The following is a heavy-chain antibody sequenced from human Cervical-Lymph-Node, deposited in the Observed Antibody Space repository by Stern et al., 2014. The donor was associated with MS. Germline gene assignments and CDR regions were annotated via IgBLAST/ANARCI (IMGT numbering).Heavy chain of an antibody. CDR2: ISYDGSNT. J-gene: IGHJ6*02. Sequence: QVQLVQSGGGVVQPGRSLKVSCVVSGLSFSDYGMHWVRQAPGKGLEWVAVISYDGSNTEYAESLKGRFTVSRDNSKSTLFLEMNSLRGEDTAVYYCAKEGGAFGVVGLDHYGLDVWGQGTTVTVSS. V-gene: IGHV3-30*18. CDR1: GLSFSDYG. CDR3: AKEGGAFGVVGLDHYGLDV. D-gene: IGHD3-3*01.